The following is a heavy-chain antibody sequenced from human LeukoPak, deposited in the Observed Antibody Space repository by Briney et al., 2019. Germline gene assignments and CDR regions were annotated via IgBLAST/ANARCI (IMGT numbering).Heavy chain of an antibody. CDR3: ARAATVTAEPAFGY. CDR1: GFTFSSYA. J-gene: IGHJ4*02. CDR2: INSNGGST. Sequence: QSGGSLRLSCVASGFTFSSYAMHWVRQTPGKGLEYVSGINSNGGSTHYANSVKGRFTISRDNSKHTLYLQMGSLRTEDMAVYYCARAATVTAEPAFGYWGQGTLVTVSS. V-gene: IGHV3-64*01. D-gene: IGHD4-17*01.